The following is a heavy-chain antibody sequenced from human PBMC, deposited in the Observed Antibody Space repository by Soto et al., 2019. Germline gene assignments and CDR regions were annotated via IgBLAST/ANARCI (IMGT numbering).Heavy chain of an antibody. J-gene: IGHJ4*02. CDR3: ARTVGPGLTGYFDY. CDR1: GGSVSSDTYY. V-gene: IGHV4-61*01. Sequence: QVQLQESGPGLVKPSETLSLTCTVSGGSVSSDTYYWSWIRQPPGKGLEWIGYIYYTGRTNYNPSLKSRVTISVDTSKNQFSLKLSSVTAADTAVYYCARTVGPGLTGYFDYWGQGTLVTVSS. D-gene: IGHD1-1*01. CDR2: IYYTGRT.